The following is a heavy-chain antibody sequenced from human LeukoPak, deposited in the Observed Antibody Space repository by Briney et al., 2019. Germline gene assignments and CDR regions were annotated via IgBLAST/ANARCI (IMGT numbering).Heavy chain of an antibody. D-gene: IGHD6-13*01. CDR1: GFTFSSYW. CDR2: IKQDGSEK. V-gene: IGHV3-7*01. Sequence: GGSLRLSCAASGFTFSSYWMSWVRQAPGKGLEWVANIKQDGSEKYYVDSVKGRFTISRDNAKNSLYLQMNSLRAEDTAVYYCARDSGQLGLNPYYFDYWGQGTLVAVSS. CDR3: ARDSGQLGLNPYYFDY. J-gene: IGHJ4*02.